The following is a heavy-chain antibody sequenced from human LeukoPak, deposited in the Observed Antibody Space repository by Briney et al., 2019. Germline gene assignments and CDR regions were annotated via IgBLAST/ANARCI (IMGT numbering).Heavy chain of an antibody. CDR2: IRYDGTNK. CDR1: GFTFSSYG. CDR3: AKGRMAFDWLFGELDY. J-gene: IGHJ4*01. D-gene: IGHD3-9*01. Sequence: GESLKISCAASGFTFSSYGMHWVRQVPGKGLEWVAFIRYDGTNKYYADSVKGRFTISRDNSKNTLYLEMSSLRTEDTGVYYCAKGRMAFDWLFGELDYWGQGSVVTVSS. V-gene: IGHV3-30*02.